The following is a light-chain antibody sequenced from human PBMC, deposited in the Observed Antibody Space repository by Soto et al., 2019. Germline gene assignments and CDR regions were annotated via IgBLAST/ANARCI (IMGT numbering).Light chain of an antibody. Sequence: EIVLTQSPATLSLSPGERATLSCRASQSVSSYLAWYQQMPGQAPRLLIYDASNRATGIPPRFSGSGSGTDFTLTISSLEPEDFAVYYCQQRSDWPPLTFGGGTKVEIK. CDR1: QSVSSY. CDR3: QQRSDWPPLT. CDR2: DAS. J-gene: IGKJ4*01. V-gene: IGKV3-11*01.